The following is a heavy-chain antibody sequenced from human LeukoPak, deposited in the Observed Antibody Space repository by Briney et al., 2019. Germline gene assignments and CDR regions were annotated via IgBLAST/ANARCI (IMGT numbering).Heavy chain of an antibody. CDR1: GFTFSSYG. CDR3: ARENSGWFDP. V-gene: IGHV3-33*01. D-gene: IGHD4-23*01. J-gene: IGHJ5*02. Sequence: PGRSLRLSCAVSGFTFSSYGMHWVRQAPGKGLEWVAVIWYDGSNKYYADSVKGRFTISRDNSKNTLYLQMNSLRAEDTAVYYCARENSGWFDPWGQGTLVTVSS. CDR2: IWYDGSNK.